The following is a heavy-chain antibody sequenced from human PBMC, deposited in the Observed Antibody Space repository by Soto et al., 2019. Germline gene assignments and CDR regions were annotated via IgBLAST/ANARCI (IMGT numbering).Heavy chain of an antibody. D-gene: IGHD5-12*01. Sequence: SETLSLTCTVSGGSISSYYWSWIRQPPGKGLEWIGYIYYSGSTNYNPSLKSRVTISVDTSKNQFSLKLSSVTAADTAVYYCARIVATIRGTGWFDPWGQGTLVTVSS. CDR1: GGSISSYY. CDR3: ARIVATIRGTGWFDP. J-gene: IGHJ5*02. V-gene: IGHV4-59*01. CDR2: IYYSGST.